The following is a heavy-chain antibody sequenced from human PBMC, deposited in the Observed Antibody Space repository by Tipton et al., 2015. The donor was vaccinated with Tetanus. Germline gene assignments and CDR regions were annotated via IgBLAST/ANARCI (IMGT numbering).Heavy chain of an antibody. CDR1: GFIFSTYG. J-gene: IGHJ3*01. CDR3: ARDSSFGGVVVSDAFDF. V-gene: IGHV3-33*08. CDR2: ISYDGITK. D-gene: IGHD3-16*02. Sequence: SLRLSCAASGFIFSTYGMHWVRQAPGKGLEWVAFISYDGITKYHSDSVEGRFTISRDNSKNTLYLQMNSLRAEDTAVYYCARDSSFGGVVVSDAFDFWGQGTMVTVSS.